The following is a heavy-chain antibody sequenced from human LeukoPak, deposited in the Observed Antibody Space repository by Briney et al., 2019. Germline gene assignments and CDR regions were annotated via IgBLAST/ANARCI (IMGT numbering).Heavy chain of an antibody. CDR2: ISYDGSNK. D-gene: IGHD6-13*01. CDR1: GFTFSSYA. CDR3: ARDLMRGIAAAGLTFGY. J-gene: IGHJ4*02. Sequence: GGSLRLSCAASGFTFSSYAMHWVRQAPGKGLEWVAVISYDGSNKYYADSVKGRFTISRDNSKNTLYLQMNSLRAEDTAVYYCARDLMRGIAAAGLTFGYWGQGTLVTVSS. V-gene: IGHV3-30*04.